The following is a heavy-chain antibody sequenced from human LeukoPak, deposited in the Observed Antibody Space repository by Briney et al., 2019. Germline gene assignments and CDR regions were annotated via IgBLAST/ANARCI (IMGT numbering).Heavy chain of an antibody. CDR3: ARDRGYCSSTSCYKAFWFDP. J-gene: IGHJ5*02. D-gene: IGHD2-2*02. CDR1: GGSISSYY. V-gene: IGHV4-59*01. Sequence: PSETLSLTCTVSGGSISSYYWSWIRQPPGKGLEWIGYIYYSGSTNYNPSLKSRVTISVDTSKNQFSLKLSSVTAADTAVYYCARDRGYCSSTSCYKAFWFDPWGQGTLVTVSS. CDR2: IYYSGST.